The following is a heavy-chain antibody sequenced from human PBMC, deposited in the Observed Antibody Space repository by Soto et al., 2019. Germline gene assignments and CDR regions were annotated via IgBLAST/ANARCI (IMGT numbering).Heavy chain of an antibody. V-gene: IGHV1-69*06. CDR1: GGTFSSYA. Sequence: SVKVSCKASGGTFSSYAISWVRQAPGQGLEWMGGIIPIFGTANYAQKFQGRVTITADKSTSTAYMELSSLRSEDTAVYYCATAAARPNYYYYYGMDVWGQGTTVTVS. D-gene: IGHD6-6*01. CDR3: ATAAARPNYYYYYGMDV. CDR2: IIPIFGTA. J-gene: IGHJ6*02.